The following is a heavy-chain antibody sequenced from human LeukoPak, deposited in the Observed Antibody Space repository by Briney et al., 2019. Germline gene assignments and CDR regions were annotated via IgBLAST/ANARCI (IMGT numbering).Heavy chain of an antibody. V-gene: IGHV3-72*01. CDR2: IRNKANSYTT. J-gene: IGHJ4*02. CDR1: GFTFIDDY. D-gene: IGHD5/OR15-5a*01. CDR3: ARRNSVTQGLDN. Sequence: GGSLGLSCAASGFTFIDDYMDWVRQAPGEGLEWIGRIRNKANSYTTEYAASVKGRFTVSRDDSKNSLFLQMNSLESEDTAVYYCARRNSVTQGLDNWGQGTLVTVSS.